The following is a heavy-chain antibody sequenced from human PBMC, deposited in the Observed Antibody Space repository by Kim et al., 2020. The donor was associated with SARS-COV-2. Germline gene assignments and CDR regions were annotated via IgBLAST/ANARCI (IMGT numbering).Heavy chain of an antibody. CDR1: GYTFTSYD. CDR3: ARGPQPYYDYVWGSYRLNGPKDGLVDY. CDR2: MNPNSGNT. D-gene: IGHD3-16*02. J-gene: IGHJ4*02. Sequence: ASVKVSCKASGYTFTSYDINWGRQATGQGLEWMGWMNPNSGNTGYSQKFQCRVTMTRNTSISTAYMELSSLRSEDTAVYYCARGPQPYYDYVWGSYRLNGPKDGLVDYWGQGTLVTVSS. V-gene: IGHV1-8*01.